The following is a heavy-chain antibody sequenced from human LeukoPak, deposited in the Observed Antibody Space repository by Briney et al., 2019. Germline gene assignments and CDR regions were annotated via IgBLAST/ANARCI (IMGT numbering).Heavy chain of an antibody. D-gene: IGHD2-21*02. CDR1: GGSFSGYY. CDR2: INHSGST. V-gene: IGHV4-34*01. J-gene: IGHJ2*01. Sequence: SETLSLTCAVYGGSFSGYYWSWIRQPPGKGLEWIGEINHSGSTNYNPSLKSRVTISVDTSKNQFSLKLSSVTAADTAVYYCARPFCGGDCYSDSNWYFDLWGRGTLVTVSS. CDR3: ARPFCGGDCYSDSNWYFDL.